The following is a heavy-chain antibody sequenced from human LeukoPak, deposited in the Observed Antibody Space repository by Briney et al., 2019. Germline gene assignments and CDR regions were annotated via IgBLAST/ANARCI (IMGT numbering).Heavy chain of an antibody. J-gene: IGHJ4*02. D-gene: IGHD1-26*01. Sequence: PSETLSLTCTVSGGSISSYYWSWIRQPPGKGLEWIGYIYYSGSTNYNPSLKSRVTISVDTSKNQFSLKLSSVTAADTAVYYCARGISGGSYRGCFDYWGQGTLVTVSS. CDR1: GGSISSYY. V-gene: IGHV4-59*01. CDR3: ARGISGGSYRGCFDY. CDR2: IYYSGST.